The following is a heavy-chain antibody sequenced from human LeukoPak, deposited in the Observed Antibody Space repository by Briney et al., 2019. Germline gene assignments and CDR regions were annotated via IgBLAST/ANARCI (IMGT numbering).Heavy chain of an antibody. CDR1: GGSISSGVYY. CDR3: ARDRHYYDSSGYYGSGWFDP. Sequence: SQTLSLTCTVSGGSISSGVYYWRWIRQHPGKGLEWIGYIYYSGSTYYNPSLKSRVTISVDTSKNQFSLKLSSVTAADTAVYYCARDRHYYDSSGYYGSGWFDPWGQGTLVTVSS. V-gene: IGHV4-31*03. J-gene: IGHJ5*02. CDR2: IYYSGST. D-gene: IGHD3-22*01.